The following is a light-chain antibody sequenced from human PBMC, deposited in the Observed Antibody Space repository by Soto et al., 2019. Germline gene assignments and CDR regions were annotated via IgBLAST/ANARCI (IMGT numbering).Light chain of an antibody. CDR1: QGIRND. V-gene: IGKV1-6*01. CDR3: LQDHKYPLT. J-gene: IGKJ4*01. CDR2: AAS. Sequence: AIQMTQSPSSLSASVGDRVTINCRASQGIRNDLGWYQQTPGQAPQLLIYAASSLQSGVPSRFSGSGAGTDFTLTISGLQPEDFANYYCLQDHKYPLTFGGGTKVEI.